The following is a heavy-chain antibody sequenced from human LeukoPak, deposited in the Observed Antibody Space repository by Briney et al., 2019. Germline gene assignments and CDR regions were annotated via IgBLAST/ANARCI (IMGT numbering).Heavy chain of an antibody. V-gene: IGHV4-30-4*08. D-gene: IGHD3-3*01. CDR1: GGSISSGDYY. Sequence: PSQTLSLTCTVSGGSISSGDYYWSWIRQPPGKGLEWIGYIYYSGSTYYNPSRKSRVTISVDTSKNQFSLKLSSVTAADTAVYYCARAKSNFWSGYSYYYYMDVWGKGTTVTVSS. J-gene: IGHJ6*03. CDR3: ARAKSNFWSGYSYYYYMDV. CDR2: IYYSGST.